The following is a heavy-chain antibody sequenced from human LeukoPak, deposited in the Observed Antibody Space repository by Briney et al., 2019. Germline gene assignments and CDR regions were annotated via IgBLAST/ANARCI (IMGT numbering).Heavy chain of an antibody. J-gene: IGHJ4*02. V-gene: IGHV1-2*02. CDR1: GYTLTGHY. CDR3: VRVNYYGRVDYFDY. Sequence: GASVKVSCKASGYTLTGHYMHWVRQAPGQGLEWIGWINPNSGATNYAQKLQGRVTMTRDTSINTAYMELSRLRSDNTAVYYCVRVNYYGRVDYFDYWGQGSLVTVSS. CDR2: INPNSGAT. D-gene: IGHD3-10*01.